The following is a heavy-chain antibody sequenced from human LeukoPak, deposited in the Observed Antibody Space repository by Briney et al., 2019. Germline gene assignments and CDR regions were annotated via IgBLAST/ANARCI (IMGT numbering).Heavy chain of an antibody. CDR3: ASGRDGYNYFLDY. CDR2: INPSGGST. D-gene: IGHD5-24*01. CDR1: GYTFTSYY. J-gene: IGHJ4*02. V-gene: IGHV1-46*01. Sequence: ASVKVSCKASGYTFTSYYMHWVRQAPGQGLEWMGIINPSGGSTSYAQKFQGRVTITADKSTSTAYMELSSLRSEDTAVYYCASGRDGYNYFLDYWGQGTLVTVSS.